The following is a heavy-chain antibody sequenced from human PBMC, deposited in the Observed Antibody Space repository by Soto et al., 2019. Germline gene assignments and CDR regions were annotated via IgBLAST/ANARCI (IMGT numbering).Heavy chain of an antibody. J-gene: IGHJ6*03. Sequence: ASVKVSCKASGYTFTSYAMHWVRQAPGQRLEWMGWINAGNGNTKYSQKFQGRVTITRDTSASTAYMELSSLRSEDTAVYYCARGRYYDFWSGYYIHSNYYMDVWGKGTTVTVSS. CDR3: ARGRYYDFWSGYYIHSNYYMDV. D-gene: IGHD3-3*01. CDR1: GYTFTSYA. V-gene: IGHV1-3*01. CDR2: INAGNGNT.